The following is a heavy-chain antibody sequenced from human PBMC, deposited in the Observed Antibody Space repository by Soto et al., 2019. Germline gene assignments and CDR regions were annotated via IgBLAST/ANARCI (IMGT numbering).Heavy chain of an antibody. CDR3: ARGNYSGYDHHYYYGMDV. CDR1: GGSFSGYY. CDR2: INHSGST. D-gene: IGHD5-12*01. Sequence: SETLSLTCAVYGGSFSGYYWSWIRQPPGKGLEWIGEINHSGSTNYNPSLKSRVTISVDTSKNQFSLKLSSVTAADTAVYYCARGNYSGYDHHYYYGMDVWGQGTTVTVSS. V-gene: IGHV4-34*01. J-gene: IGHJ6*02.